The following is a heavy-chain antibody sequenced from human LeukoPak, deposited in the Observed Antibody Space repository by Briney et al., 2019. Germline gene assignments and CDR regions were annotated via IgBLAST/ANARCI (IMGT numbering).Heavy chain of an antibody. CDR3: AKDSPPYDSSGRFDH. D-gene: IGHD3-22*01. V-gene: IGHV3-30*02. CDR1: GFTFSSYG. CDR2: IRYDGSNK. J-gene: IGHJ4*02. Sequence: GGSLRLSCAASGFTFSSYGMHWVRQAPGKGLEWVAFIRYDGSNKYYADSVRGRFTISRDNSKNTLYLQMNSLRAEDTAVYYCAKDSPPYDSSGRFDHWGQGTLVTVSS.